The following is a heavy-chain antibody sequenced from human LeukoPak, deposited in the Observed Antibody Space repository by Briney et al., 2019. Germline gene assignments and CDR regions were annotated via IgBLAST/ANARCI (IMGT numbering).Heavy chain of an antibody. J-gene: IGHJ4*02. D-gene: IGHD3-10*01. CDR2: ISAYNGNT. V-gene: IGHV1-18*01. CDR1: GGTFSSYA. Sequence: ASVKVSCKASGGTFSSYAISRVRQAPGQGLEWMGWISAYNGNTNYAQKLQGRVTMTTDTSTSTAYMELRSLRSDDTAVYYCARVVLWWSPPTWKYYFDYWGQGTLVTVSS. CDR3: ARVVLWWSPPTWKYYFDY.